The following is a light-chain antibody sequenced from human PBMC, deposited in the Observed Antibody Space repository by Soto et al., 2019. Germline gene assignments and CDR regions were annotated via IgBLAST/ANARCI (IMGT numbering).Light chain of an antibody. CDR3: CSYAGSRTFV. CDR2: EGS. J-gene: IGLJ3*02. Sequence: QSALTQPRSVSASPGQSVTISCTGTSSDVGRYDYVSWYQQHPGKAPRLIIYEGSKRPSGISHRFSGSKSDNTASLTISGLRAEDEAHYHCCSYAGSRTFVFGGGTQLTVL. CDR1: SSDVGRYDY. V-gene: IGLV2-11*01.